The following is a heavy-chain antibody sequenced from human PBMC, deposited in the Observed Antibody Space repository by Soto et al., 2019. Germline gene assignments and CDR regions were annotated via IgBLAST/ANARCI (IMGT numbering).Heavy chain of an antibody. Sequence: QVQLVQSGAEVKKPGSSVKVSCKASGGTFNTYNINWVRQAPGQGLEWMGGILPIFGTTNYAQRFQGRVTITADDSTSTAYMELSSLRSADTAVYYCARDETGDSYYYYSGMDVWGQGTTVTVTS. D-gene: IGHD7-27*01. CDR3: ARDETGDSYYYYSGMDV. CDR1: GGTFNTYN. J-gene: IGHJ6*02. V-gene: IGHV1-69*01. CDR2: ILPIFGTT.